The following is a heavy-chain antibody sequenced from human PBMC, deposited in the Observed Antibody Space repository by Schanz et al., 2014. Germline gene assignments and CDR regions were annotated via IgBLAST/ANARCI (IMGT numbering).Heavy chain of an antibody. Sequence: PGGSLRLSCAASGFTFSDHYMDWVRQAPGKGLEWVSDISSGSSYANYADSVKGRFTISRDNAKNSLYLQMNSLRAEDTSVYFCARVRRRIATPSTPSFRNYYYYAMDVWGQGTTVTVSS. CDR3: ARVRRRIATPSTPSFRNYYYYAMDV. CDR2: ISSGSSYA. V-gene: IGHV3-11*06. J-gene: IGHJ6*02. D-gene: IGHD6-13*01. CDR1: GFTFSDHY.